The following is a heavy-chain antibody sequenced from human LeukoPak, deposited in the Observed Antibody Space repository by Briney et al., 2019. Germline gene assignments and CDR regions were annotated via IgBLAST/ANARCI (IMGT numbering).Heavy chain of an antibody. D-gene: IGHD2-2*01. CDR3: ERQADIVVVPAALNWFDP. Sequence: SETLSLTCTVSGGSISSSSYYWGWIRQPPGKGLEWVGSIYYSGSTYYNPSLKSRVTISVDTSKNQFSLKLSSVTAADTAVYYCERQADIVVVPAALNWFDPWGQGTLVTVSS. V-gene: IGHV4-39*01. CDR1: GGSISSSSYY. CDR2: IYYSGST. J-gene: IGHJ5*02.